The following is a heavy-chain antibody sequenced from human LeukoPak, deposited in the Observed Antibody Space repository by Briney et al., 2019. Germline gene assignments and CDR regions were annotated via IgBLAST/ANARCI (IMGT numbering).Heavy chain of an antibody. Sequence: GGSLRLSCVASGFTFSSYALNWVRQAPGKGLEWVSTISGSGASTYYADAVKGRFTISRDNAKNSLYLQMNSLRAEDTAVYYCARNFYGPYYYYGMDVWGQGTTVTVS. CDR3: ARNFYGPYYYYGMDV. CDR2: ISGSGAST. D-gene: IGHD4-17*01. CDR1: GFTFSSYA. J-gene: IGHJ6*02. V-gene: IGHV3-23*01.